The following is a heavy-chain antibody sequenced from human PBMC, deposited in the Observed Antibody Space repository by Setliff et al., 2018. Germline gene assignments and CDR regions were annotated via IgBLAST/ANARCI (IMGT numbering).Heavy chain of an antibody. CDR2: IFGGDSST. D-gene: IGHD3-3*02. V-gene: IGHV3-23*03. CDR1: GFTFSSYA. Sequence: VGSLRLSCTASGFTFSSYAVSWVRQAPGKGLEWVSTIFGGDSSTYYADSVRGRFTISRDNSRSTLYLQMNSLRAEDTAIYYCAKAASPHFTYWGQGTLVTVSS. J-gene: IGHJ4*02. CDR3: AKAASPHFTY.